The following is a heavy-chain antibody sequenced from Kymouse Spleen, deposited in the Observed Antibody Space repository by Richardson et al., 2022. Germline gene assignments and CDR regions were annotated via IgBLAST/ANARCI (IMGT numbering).Heavy chain of an antibody. Sequence: EVQLVESGGGVVRPGGSLRLSCAASGFTFDDYGMSWVRQAPGKGLEWVSGINWNGGSTGYADSVKGRFTISRDNAKNSLYLQMNSLRAEDTALYYCARDEGSDILTGYYNVGYYYYYGMDVWGQGTTVTVSS. V-gene: IGHV3-20*d01. CDR3: ARDEGSDILTGYYNVGYYYYYGMDV. CDR1: GFTFDDYG. J-gene: IGHJ6*02. CDR2: INWNGGST. D-gene: IGHD3-9*01.